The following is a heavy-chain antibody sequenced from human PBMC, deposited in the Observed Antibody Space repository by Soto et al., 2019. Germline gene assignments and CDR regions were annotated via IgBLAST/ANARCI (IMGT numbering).Heavy chain of an antibody. CDR1: GFTFTRYS. J-gene: IGHJ4*02. Sequence: GGSLRLSCAASGFTFTRYSMNWVRQAPGKGLEWVSSISSTTNYIYYADSMKGRFTVSRDNAKNSVYLEMNSLSAEDTALYYCARESEDLTSNFDYWGQGTLVTVS. V-gene: IGHV3-21*01. CDR2: ISSTTNYI. CDR3: ARESEDLTSNFDY.